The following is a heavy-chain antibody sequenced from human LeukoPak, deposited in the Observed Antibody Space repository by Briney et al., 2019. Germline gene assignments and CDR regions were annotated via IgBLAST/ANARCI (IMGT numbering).Heavy chain of an antibody. D-gene: IGHD3-10*01. V-gene: IGHV6-1*01. CDR2: VYYRSKWYS. J-gene: IGHJ5*02. CDR1: GDSVSGGSAG. Sequence: SQTLSLTCAISGDSVSGGSAGWNWIRRSPSRGLEWLGRVYYRSKWYSDYAISVKSRITINPDTSRNQFSLQLNSVTHDDTAVYYCTGGGLVRGSLHWFDPWGQGTLVTVSS. CDR3: TGGGLVRGSLHWFDP.